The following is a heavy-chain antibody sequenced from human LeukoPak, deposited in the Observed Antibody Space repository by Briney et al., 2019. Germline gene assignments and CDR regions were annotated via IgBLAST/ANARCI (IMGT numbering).Heavy chain of an antibody. D-gene: IGHD5-18*01. CDR3: ATHVDTASAWFDP. CDR2: IYYSGST. CDR1: GGSISSGGYY. Sequence: SETLSLTCTVSGGSISSGGYYWSWIRQHPGKGLEWIGYIYYSGSTYYNPSLKSRVTISVDTSKNQFSLKLSSVTAADTAVYYCATHVDTASAWFDPWGQGTLVTVSS. J-gene: IGHJ5*02. V-gene: IGHV4-31*03.